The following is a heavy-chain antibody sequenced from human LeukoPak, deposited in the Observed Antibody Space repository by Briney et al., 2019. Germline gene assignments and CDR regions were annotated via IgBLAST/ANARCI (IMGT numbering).Heavy chain of an antibody. CDR2: ISGSDGST. V-gene: IGHV3-23*01. Sequence: GGSLRLSCAASGFTFSSYAMSWVRQAPGKGLEWISGISGSDGSTNYADSVKGRFTISRENSKNTLYLQMNSLRAEDTAVYYCAKDSAKKYDDYWGQGTLVTVSS. CDR3: AKDSAKKYDDY. CDR1: GFTFSSYA. D-gene: IGHD2/OR15-2a*01. J-gene: IGHJ4*02.